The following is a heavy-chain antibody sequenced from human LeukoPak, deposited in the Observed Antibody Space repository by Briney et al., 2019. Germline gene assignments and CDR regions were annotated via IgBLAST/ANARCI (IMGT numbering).Heavy chain of an antibody. CDR2: SGSGSGGST. J-gene: IGHJ4*02. D-gene: IGHD5-12*01. CDR3: AKDRIGYSGYDYVADY. CDR1: GFTFSSSA. V-gene: IGHV3-23*01. Sequence: PGGSLRLSCAASGFTFSSSAMSWVRQAPGKGLEWVSSSGSGSGGSTYYADSVKGRFTISRDNSKNTLYLQMNSLRAEDTAVYYCAKDRIGYSGYDYVADYWGQGTLVTVSS.